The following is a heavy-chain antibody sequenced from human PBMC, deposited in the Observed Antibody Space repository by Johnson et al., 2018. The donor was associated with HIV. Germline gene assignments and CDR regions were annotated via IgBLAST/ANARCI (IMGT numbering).Heavy chain of an antibody. J-gene: IGHJ3*02. CDR2: ISYDGSNK. V-gene: IGHV3-30*04. CDR3: ASQGAPAFDI. Sequence: QVQLVESGGGVVQPGRSLRLSCAASGFTFSSYAIHWVRQAPGKGLEWVAIISYDGSNKYYADSVKGRFTISRDNSKNTLYLQMNSLRAEDTAVYYCASQGAPAFDIWGQGTMVTVSS. CDR1: GFTFSSYA.